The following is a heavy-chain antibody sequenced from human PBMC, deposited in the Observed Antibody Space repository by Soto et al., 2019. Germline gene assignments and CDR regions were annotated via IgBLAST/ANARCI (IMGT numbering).Heavy chain of an antibody. Sequence: PGGSLRLSCAASGFIFSSHDMHWVRQVTGQGLEWVSGIASNGDEHYSDSVKGRFTISRDNAKNSLDLQMNSLRAGDTAVYYCARHDHYYDSSGYSDKPYNWFDSWGQGTLVTVSS. CDR2: IASNGDE. D-gene: IGHD3-22*01. CDR3: ARHDHYYDSSGYSDKPYNWFDS. V-gene: IGHV3-13*01. CDR1: GFIFSSHD. J-gene: IGHJ5*01.